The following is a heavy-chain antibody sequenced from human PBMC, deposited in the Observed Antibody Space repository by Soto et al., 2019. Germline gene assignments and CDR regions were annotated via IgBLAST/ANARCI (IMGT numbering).Heavy chain of an antibody. Sequence: GGSLRLSCAASGFTVSRMSWIRQAPGKGLDWVSVIYSDFGTSYTDSVKGRFSVSRDNSKNTLSLQMNSLRAEDTAVYYCVPYIPAAGTRYFQHWGQGTLVTVSS. J-gene: IGHJ1*01. D-gene: IGHD6-13*01. CDR2: IYSDFGT. CDR1: GFTVSR. V-gene: IGHV3-66*01. CDR3: VPYIPAAGTRYFQH.